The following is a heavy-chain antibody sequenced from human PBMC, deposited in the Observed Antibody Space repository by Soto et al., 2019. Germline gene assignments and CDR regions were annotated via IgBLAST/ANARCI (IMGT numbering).Heavy chain of an antibody. J-gene: IGHJ5*02. Sequence: PSETLSLTCTVSGGSISSYYWSWIRQPPGKGLEWIGYIYYSGSTFYTPSLKSRLTISVDTSKNQFSLKLSSVTAADTAVYYCARERPDGARLDPWGQGTLVTVSS. CDR1: GGSISSYY. D-gene: IGHD6-6*01. CDR2: IYYSGST. CDR3: ARERPDGARLDP. V-gene: IGHV4-59*12.